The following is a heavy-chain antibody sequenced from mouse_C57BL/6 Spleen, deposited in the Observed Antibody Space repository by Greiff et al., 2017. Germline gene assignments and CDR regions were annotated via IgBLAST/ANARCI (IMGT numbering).Heavy chain of an antibody. D-gene: IGHD1-2*01. CDR3: ARYEGTAYFDV. J-gene: IGHJ1*03. Sequence: VKLMESGAELVKPGASVKISCKASGYAFSSYWMNWVKQRPGKGLEWIGQIYPGDGDTNYNGKFKGKATLTADKSSSTAYMQLSSLTSEDSAVYFCARYEGTAYFDVWGTGTTVTVSS. CDR2: IYPGDGDT. V-gene: IGHV1-80*01. CDR1: GYAFSSYW.